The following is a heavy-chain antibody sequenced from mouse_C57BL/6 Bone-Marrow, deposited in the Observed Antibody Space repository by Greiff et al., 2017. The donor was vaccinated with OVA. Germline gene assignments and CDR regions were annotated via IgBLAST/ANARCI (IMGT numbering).Heavy chain of an antibody. CDR2: IDPSDSYT. D-gene: IGHD2-2*01. V-gene: IGHV1-50*01. J-gene: IGHJ3*01. Sequence: QVQLQQPGAELVKPGASVKLSCKASGYTFTSYWMQWVKQRPGQGLEWIGEIDPSDSYTNYNQKFKGKATLTVDTSSSTAYMQLSSLTSEDSAVYHCATLYGYDGGFAYWGQGTLVTVSA. CDR1: GYTFTSYW. CDR3: ATLYGYDGGFAY.